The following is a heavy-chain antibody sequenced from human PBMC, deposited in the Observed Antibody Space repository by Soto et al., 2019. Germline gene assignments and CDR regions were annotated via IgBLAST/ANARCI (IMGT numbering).Heavy chain of an antibody. J-gene: IGHJ6*02. CDR1: GYTFTRSG. V-gene: IGHV1-18*01. CDR2: ISTYNGNT. CDR3: ARGSRGDYDSSGYYSESVNFYYGMDV. Sequence: QVQLVQSGAEVKKPGASVKVSCKASGYTFTRSGISWVRQAPGQGLEWMGWISTYNGNTNYAQKFQGRVTVTTDTSTSTAYMELRSLRSDDTAVYYCARGSRGDYDSSGYYSESVNFYYGMDVWGQGTTVTVSS. D-gene: IGHD3-22*01.